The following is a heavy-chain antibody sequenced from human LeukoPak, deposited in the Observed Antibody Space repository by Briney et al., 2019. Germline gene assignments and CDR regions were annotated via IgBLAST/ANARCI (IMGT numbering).Heavy chain of an antibody. J-gene: IGHJ4*02. CDR2: IYYSGST. CDR3: ARTVDIVATGPSAIDY. V-gene: IGHV4-59*01. Sequence: SETLSLTCTVSGGSISSYYWSWIRQPPGKGLEWIGYIYYSGSTNYNPSLKSRVTISVDTSKNQFSLELSSVTAADTAVYYCARTVDIVATGPSAIDYWGQGTLVTVSS. CDR1: GGSISSYY. D-gene: IGHD5-12*01.